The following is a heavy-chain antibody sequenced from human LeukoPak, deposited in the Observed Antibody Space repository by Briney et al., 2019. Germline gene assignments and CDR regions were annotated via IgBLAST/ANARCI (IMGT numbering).Heavy chain of an antibody. CDR1: GGTFSSYA. Sequence: ASVKVSCKASGGTFSSYAISWVRQAPGQGLEWMGGIIPIFGTANYAQKFQGRVTITADESTSTAYMELSSLRSEDTAVYYCARFYDILTGYYRDVWGKGTTVTISS. V-gene: IGHV1-69*13. J-gene: IGHJ6*04. D-gene: IGHD3-9*01. CDR3: ARFYDILTGYYRDV. CDR2: IIPIFGTA.